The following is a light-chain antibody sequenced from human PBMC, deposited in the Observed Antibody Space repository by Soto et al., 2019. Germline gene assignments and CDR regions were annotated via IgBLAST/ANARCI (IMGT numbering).Light chain of an antibody. V-gene: IGKV3-20*01. CDR1: QSVSSSY. CDR3: QQYGSSPRT. Sequence: EIVLTQSPGTLSLSPGERATLSCRASQSVSSSYLAWYQQKPGQAPRLLIYGASSRATGIPDRFSGSGSGTDFTRPISRLEPEDFAVYYCQQYGSSPRTFGQGTKVEIK. J-gene: IGKJ1*01. CDR2: GAS.